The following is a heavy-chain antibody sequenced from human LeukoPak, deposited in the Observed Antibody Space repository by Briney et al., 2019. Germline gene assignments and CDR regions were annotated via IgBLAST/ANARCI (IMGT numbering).Heavy chain of an antibody. CDR2: INPNSGDT. V-gene: IGHV1-2*02. CDR3: ARGADCSGGSCYPRTYNWFDP. J-gene: IGHJ5*02. D-gene: IGHD2-15*01. Sequence: ASVTVSCTASGYIFTGYYMHWVRQAPGQGLEWMGWINPNSGDTNYAQKFQGRVTMTRDTSISTAYMELSSLRSEDMAVYYCARGADCSGGSCYPRTYNWFDPWGQGTLVTVSS. CDR1: GYIFTGYY.